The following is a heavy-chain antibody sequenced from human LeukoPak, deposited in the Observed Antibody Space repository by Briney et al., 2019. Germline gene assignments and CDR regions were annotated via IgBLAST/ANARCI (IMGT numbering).Heavy chain of an antibody. D-gene: IGHD6-19*01. CDR3: ASGAVAGTIDY. V-gene: IGHV1-69*13. CDR1: GGTFSSNA. CDR2: IIPIFGTA. Sequence: SVKVSCKASGGTFSSNAISWVRQAPGQGLEWMGGIIPIFGTANYAQKFQGRVTITADESTSTAYMELSSLRSEDTAVYYCASGAVAGTIDYWGQGTLVTVSS. J-gene: IGHJ4*02.